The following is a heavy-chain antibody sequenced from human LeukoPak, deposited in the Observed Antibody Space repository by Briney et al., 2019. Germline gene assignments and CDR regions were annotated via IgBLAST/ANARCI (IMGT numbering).Heavy chain of an antibody. J-gene: IGHJ4*02. CDR3: AKGAYYDFWSGPNFDY. CDR1: GFTFSSYA. V-gene: IGHV3-23*01. CDR2: ISGSGGST. Sequence: GGSLRLSCAASGFTFSSYAMSWVRQAPGKGLEWVSAISGSGGSTYYADSVKGRFTISRDNSKNTLYLQMSSLRAEDTAVYYCAKGAYYDFWSGPNFDYWGQGTLVTVSS. D-gene: IGHD3-3*01.